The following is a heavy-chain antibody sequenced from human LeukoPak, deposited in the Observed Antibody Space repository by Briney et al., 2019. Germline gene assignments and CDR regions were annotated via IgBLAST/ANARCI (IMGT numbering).Heavy chain of an antibody. CDR3: ARAYYGGKPVGLDY. CDR2: IYYSGST. CDR1: GGSISSYY. D-gene: IGHD4-23*01. Sequence: SETLSLTCTVSGGSISSYYWSWIRQPPGKGLEWIGYIYYSGSTNYNPSLKSRVTISVDTCKNQFSLKLSSVTAADTAVYYCARAYYGGKPVGLDYWGQGTLVTVSS. V-gene: IGHV4-59*08. J-gene: IGHJ4*02.